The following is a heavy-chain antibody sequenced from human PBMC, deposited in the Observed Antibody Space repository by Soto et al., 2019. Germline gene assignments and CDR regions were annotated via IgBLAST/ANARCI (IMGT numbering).Heavy chain of an antibody. V-gene: IGHV1-18*01. CDR2: ISEYGDS. CDR1: GYIVTSFG. J-gene: IGHJ3*01. Sequence: QVQLVQSGAEVKKPGATVKVSCKASGYIVTSFGINWVRQAPGQGLEWMGCISEYGDSNYSEKLQDRVSLTTDTYTNTAYMELRSLGSDDKGVYYCARGGGAYDVWGQGTKITVSS. CDR3: ARGGGAYDV.